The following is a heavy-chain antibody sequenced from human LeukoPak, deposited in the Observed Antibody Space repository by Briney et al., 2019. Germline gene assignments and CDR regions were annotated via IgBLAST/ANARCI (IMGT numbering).Heavy chain of an antibody. J-gene: IGHJ5*02. Sequence: KPSETLSLTCTVSGGSISSYYWSWIRQPPGKGLEWIGYIYYSGSTNYNPSLKSRVTISVDTSKNQFSLKLSSVTAADTAMYYCARDQPWFDPWGQGTLVTVSS. CDR2: IYYSGST. CDR3: ARDQPWFDP. V-gene: IGHV4-59*01. CDR1: GGSISSYY.